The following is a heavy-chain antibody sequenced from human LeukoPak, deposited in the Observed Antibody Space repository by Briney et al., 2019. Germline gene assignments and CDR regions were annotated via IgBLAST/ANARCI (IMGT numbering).Heavy chain of an antibody. Sequence: SQTLSLTCAISGDSVSSNSAAWNWIRQSPSRGLEWLGRTYYRSKWYNDYAVSVKSRITINPDTSKNQFSLQLSSVTPEDTAVYYCARSVLIQLLPIFDYWGQGTLVTVSS. D-gene: IGHD5-18*01. CDR2: TYYRSKWYN. CDR3: ARSVLIQLLPIFDY. V-gene: IGHV6-1*01. J-gene: IGHJ4*02. CDR1: GDSVSSNSAA.